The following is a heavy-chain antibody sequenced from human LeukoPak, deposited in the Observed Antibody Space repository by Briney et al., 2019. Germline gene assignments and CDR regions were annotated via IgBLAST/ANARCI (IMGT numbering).Heavy chain of an antibody. CDR1: GFTLSRYG. Sequence: GGSLRLSCAASGFTLSRYGMQWVRQAPGKGLAWVAVIWYDGSNKYYADSVKGRFTISRDNSKITLYLQMNSLRAEDTAVYYCARDRDPSSSSWPDFDYWGQGTLVTVSS. CDR2: IWYDGSNK. V-gene: IGHV3-33*01. D-gene: IGHD6-13*01. CDR3: ARDRDPSSSSWPDFDY. J-gene: IGHJ4*02.